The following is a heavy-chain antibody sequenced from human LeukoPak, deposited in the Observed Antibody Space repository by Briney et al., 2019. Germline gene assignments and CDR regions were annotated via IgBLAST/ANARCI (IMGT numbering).Heavy chain of an antibody. V-gene: IGHV3-21*01. CDR1: GFTFSSYT. J-gene: IGHJ4*02. D-gene: IGHD5-18*01. CDR3: ARDRGSRRYNNGYSEY. CDR2: ISSIGSYI. Sequence: GGSLRLSCAASGFTFSSYTINWVRQAPGKGREWVSSISSIGSYIYYADSVKARFTVSRDNAKNSLYLQMNSLRAEDTAVYYCARDRGSRRYNNGYSEYWGQGTLVTVSS.